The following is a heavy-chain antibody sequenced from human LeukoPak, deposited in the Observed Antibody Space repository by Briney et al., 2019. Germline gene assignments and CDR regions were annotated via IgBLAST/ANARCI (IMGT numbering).Heavy chain of an antibody. CDR2: IYSGGST. D-gene: IGHD3-22*01. CDR3: ASPTPRRDYYDSSGYYYQYYYYGMDV. Sequence: GGSLRLSCAASGFTVSSNYMSWVRQAPGKGLEWVAVIYSGGSTYYADCVKGRFTISRDNSKNTLYLQMNSLRAEDTAVYYCASPTPRRDYYDSSGYYYQYYYYGMDVWGQGTTVTVSS. J-gene: IGHJ6*02. CDR1: GFTVSSNY. V-gene: IGHV3-53*01.